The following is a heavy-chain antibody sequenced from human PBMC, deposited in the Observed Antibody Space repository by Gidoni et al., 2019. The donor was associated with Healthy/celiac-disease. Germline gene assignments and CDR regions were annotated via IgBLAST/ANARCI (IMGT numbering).Heavy chain of an antibody. CDR3: ATLGRGGLRWLANGWYFDY. Sequence: EVQLVESGGGLIQPGGSLRLSCAASGFTVSSNYMSWVRQAPGKGLEWVSVIYSGGSTYYADAVKGRFTISRDNSKNTLYLQMNSLRAEDTAVYYCATLGRGGLRWLANGWYFDYWGQGTLVTVSS. J-gene: IGHJ4*02. D-gene: IGHD4-17*01. V-gene: IGHV3-53*01. CDR1: GFTVSSNY. CDR2: IYSGGST.